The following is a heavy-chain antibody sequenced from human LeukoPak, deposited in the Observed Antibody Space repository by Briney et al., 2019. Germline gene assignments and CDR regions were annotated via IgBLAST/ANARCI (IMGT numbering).Heavy chain of an antibody. CDR1: GGTFSSYA. CDR2: IIPIFGTA. D-gene: IGHD3-3*01. V-gene: IGHV1-69*13. CDR3: AREITIFGVVIPLGY. Sequence: ASVKVSCKASGGTFSSYAISWVRQAPGQGLEWMGGIIPIFGTANYAQKFQGRVTITADESTSTAYMELSSLRSEDTAVYYCAREITIFGVVIPLGYWGQGTLVTVSS. J-gene: IGHJ4*02.